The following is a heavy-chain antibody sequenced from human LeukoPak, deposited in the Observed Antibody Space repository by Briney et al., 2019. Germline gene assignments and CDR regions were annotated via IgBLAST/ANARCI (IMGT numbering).Heavy chain of an antibody. CDR2: ISSSGSTI. V-gene: IGHV3-48*03. CDR3: ARERSTFWFDP. J-gene: IGHJ5*02. D-gene: IGHD3-16*01. CDR1: GFTFSSYE. Sequence: QTGGSLRLSCAASGFTFSSYEMNWVRQAPGKGLEWVSYISSSGSTIYYADSVKGRFTISRDNAKNSLYLQMNSLRAEDTAVYYCARERSTFWFDPWGQGTLVTVSS.